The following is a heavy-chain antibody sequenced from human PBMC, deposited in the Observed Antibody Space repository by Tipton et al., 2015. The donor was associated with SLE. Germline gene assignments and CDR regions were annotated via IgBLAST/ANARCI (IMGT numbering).Heavy chain of an antibody. CDR1: GGSISSSSYY. D-gene: IGHD3-10*01. CDR3: ARGGSYGSGSYSH. V-gene: IGHV4-39*07. J-gene: IGHJ4*02. CDR2: IYYSGST. Sequence: TLSLTCTVSGGSISSSSYYWGWIRQPPGKGLEWIGSIYYSGSTYYNPSLKSRVTISVDTSKNQFSLKLSSVTAADTAAYYCARGGSYGSGSYSHWGQGTLVTVSS.